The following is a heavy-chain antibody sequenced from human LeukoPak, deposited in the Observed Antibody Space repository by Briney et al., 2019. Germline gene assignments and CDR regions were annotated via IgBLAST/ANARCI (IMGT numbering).Heavy chain of an antibody. D-gene: IGHD4-11*01. CDR1: GGSISSYY. J-gene: IGHJ6*02. CDR3: ARKVTVTTDESYYYYGMDV. V-gene: IGHV4-59*01. Sequence: SETLSLTCTVSGGSISSYYWSWIRQPPGKGLEWIGYIYYSGSANYNPSLKSRVTISVDTSKNQFSLKLSSVTAADTAVYYCARKVTVTTDESYYYYGMDVWGQGTTVTVSS. CDR2: IYYSGSA.